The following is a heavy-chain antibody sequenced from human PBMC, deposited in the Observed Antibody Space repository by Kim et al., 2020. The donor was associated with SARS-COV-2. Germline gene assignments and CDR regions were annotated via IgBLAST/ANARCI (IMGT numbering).Heavy chain of an antibody. Sequence: GGSLILSCAASGFTFSSYAMHWVRQAPGKGLEWVSVISYDGSNKYYADSVKGRFTISRDNSKNTLYLQMNSLRAEDTAVYYCARVGIVGATAFGYWGQGTLVTVSS. V-gene: IGHV3-30*04. CDR2: ISYDGSNK. CDR1: GFTFSSYA. J-gene: IGHJ4*02. CDR3: ARVGIVGATAFGY. D-gene: IGHD1-26*01.